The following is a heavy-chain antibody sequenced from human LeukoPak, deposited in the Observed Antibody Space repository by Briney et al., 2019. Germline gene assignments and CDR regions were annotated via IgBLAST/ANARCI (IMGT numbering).Heavy chain of an antibody. Sequence: ASVKVSCKTSGGTFSSFAITWVRQTPGQGLEWMGWINPNSGGTNYAQKFQGRVTMTRDTSISTAYMELSRLRSDDTAVYYCARSLAVADHFDYWGQGTLVTVSS. V-gene: IGHV1-2*02. CDR3: ARSLAVADHFDY. J-gene: IGHJ4*02. CDR2: INPNSGGT. CDR1: GGTFSSFA. D-gene: IGHD6-13*01.